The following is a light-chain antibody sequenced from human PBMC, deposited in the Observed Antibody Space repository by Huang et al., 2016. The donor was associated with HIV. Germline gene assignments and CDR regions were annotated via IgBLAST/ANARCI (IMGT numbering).Light chain of an antibody. CDR1: QNINNF. CDR2: DTS. V-gene: IGKV3-11*01. Sequence: EIVLTQSPATVSLFLGDRVTLSCRASQNINNFLAWYQQKPGQAPRLLIYDTSVRPSGVPARFSGSGSGSDFALTISSLETEDVAVYYCQQRYDRLTVGGGTRVEI. CDR3: QQRYDRLT. J-gene: IGKJ4*01.